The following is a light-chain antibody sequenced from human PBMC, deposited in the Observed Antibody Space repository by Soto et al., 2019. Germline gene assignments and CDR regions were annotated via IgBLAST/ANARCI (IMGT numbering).Light chain of an antibody. CDR2: AAS. V-gene: IGKV3-20*01. J-gene: IGKJ3*01. CDR3: QQYGSSHFT. CDR1: QSVSSSY. Sequence: EIVLTQSPGTLSLSPGERATLSCRASQSVSSSYLAWYQQKPGQAPRLLIYAASSRATGIPDRFSGSGSGTDVTLNISRLEPEDFAVYYCQQYGSSHFTFGPGTEVEIK.